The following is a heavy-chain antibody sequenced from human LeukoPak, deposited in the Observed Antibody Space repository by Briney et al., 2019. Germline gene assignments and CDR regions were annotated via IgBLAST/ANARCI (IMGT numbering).Heavy chain of an antibody. Sequence: ASVKVSRKASGYTFTSYGISWVRQAPGQGLEWMGWISAYNGNTNYAQKLQGRVTMTTDTSTSTAYMELRSLRSDDTAVYYCARATKLLKDSSGWLNWFDPWGQGTLVTVSS. CDR2: ISAYNGNT. CDR3: ARATKLLKDSSGWLNWFDP. J-gene: IGHJ5*02. V-gene: IGHV1-18*01. D-gene: IGHD6-19*01. CDR1: GYTFTSYG.